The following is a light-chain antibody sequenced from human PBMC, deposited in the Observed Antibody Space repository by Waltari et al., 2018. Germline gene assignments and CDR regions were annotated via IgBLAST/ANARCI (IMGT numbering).Light chain of an antibody. J-gene: IGKJ2*01. V-gene: IGKV4-1*01. CDR2: WAS. CDR1: QSVLLNSNNNNY. Sequence: DIVMTQSPDSLAVSLGERATINCKSSQSVLLNSNNNNYLSLYQQKPGQPPKLLIYWASTRESGGPDRFSGSGSGTDFTLTISSLQAEDVAVYYCQQYHTPPQTFGQGTKVEIK. CDR3: QQYHTPPQT.